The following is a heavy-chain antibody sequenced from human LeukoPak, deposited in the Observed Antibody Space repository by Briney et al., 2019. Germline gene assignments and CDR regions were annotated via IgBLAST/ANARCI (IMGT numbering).Heavy chain of an antibody. J-gene: IGHJ4*02. CDR1: GFTFSSYE. V-gene: IGHV3-48*03. CDR2: ISSSGSTI. CDR3: ARETDSTLFDY. Sequence: GGSLRLSCAASGFTFSSYEMNWVRQAPGKGLEWVSYISSSGSTIYYADSVKGRFTISRDNAKNSLYLQMNSLRAEDTAVYYCARETDSTLFDYWGQGTLVTVSS. D-gene: IGHD2-2*01.